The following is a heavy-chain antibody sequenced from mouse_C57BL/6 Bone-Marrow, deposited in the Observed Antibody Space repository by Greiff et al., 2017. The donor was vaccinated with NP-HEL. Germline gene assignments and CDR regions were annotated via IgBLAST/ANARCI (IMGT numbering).Heavy chain of an antibody. Sequence: QVQLKESGPELVKPGASVKISCKASGYAFSSSWMNWVKQRPGKGLEWIGRIYPGDGDTNYNGKFKGKATLTADKSSSTAYMQLSSLTSEDSAFYFCASARLLLMFAYWGQGTLVTVSA. CDR1: GYAFSSSW. J-gene: IGHJ3*01. D-gene: IGHD1-1*01. CDR3: ASARLLLMFAY. V-gene: IGHV1-82*01. CDR2: IYPGDGDT.